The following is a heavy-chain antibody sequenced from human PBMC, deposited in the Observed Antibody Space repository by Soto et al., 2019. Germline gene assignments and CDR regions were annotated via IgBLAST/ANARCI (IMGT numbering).Heavy chain of an antibody. CDR3: VRGRVMITFGVVIVIAY. V-gene: IGHV1-46*01. D-gene: IGHD3-16*02. Sequence: GASVKVSCKTSGYTFTNYFIHWVRQAPGQGLEWMGIINPSADSTNYAQKFQGRVTVTRDTSTSTVYMELRSLRSEDTAVYYCVRGRVMITFGVVIVIAYWGQGSPVTVSS. CDR2: INPSADST. CDR1: GYTFTNYF. J-gene: IGHJ4*02.